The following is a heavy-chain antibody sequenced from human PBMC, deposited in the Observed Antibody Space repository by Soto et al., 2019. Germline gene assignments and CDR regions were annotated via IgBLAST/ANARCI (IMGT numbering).Heavy chain of an antibody. CDR1: YRYISSGSYY. J-gene: IGHJ5*02. V-gene: IGHV4-31*03. CDR2: ISYSGSA. D-gene: IGHD3-22*01. CDR3: ARVKIINMIVMVLDT. Sequence: SKNLYLTCTLSYRYISSGSYYWCWSRQRPGQCLEWIGYISYSGSAYYNPSLKSRITISADTSKNQFALKLNSVTAADTAVYYCARVKIINMIVMVLDTWGQGILVTVSS.